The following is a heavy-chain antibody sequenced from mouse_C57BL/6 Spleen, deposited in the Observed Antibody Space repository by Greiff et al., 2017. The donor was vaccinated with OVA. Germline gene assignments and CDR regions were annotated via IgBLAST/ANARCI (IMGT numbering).Heavy chain of an antibody. V-gene: IGHV14-4*01. D-gene: IGHD1-1*01. CDR3: TYSRLITNYYVDY. CDR1: GFNIKDDY. J-gene: IGHJ2*01. CDR2: IDPENGDT. Sequence: VQLQQSGAELVRPGASVKLSCTASGFNIKDDYMHWVKQRPEQGLEWIGRIDPENGDTEYASKFQGKATITADTSSNTAYLQLSSLTSEDTAVYYCTYSRLITNYYVDYWGQGTTLTVSS.